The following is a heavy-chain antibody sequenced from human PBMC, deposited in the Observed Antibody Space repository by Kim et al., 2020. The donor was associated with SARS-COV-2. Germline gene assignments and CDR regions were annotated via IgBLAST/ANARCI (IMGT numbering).Heavy chain of an antibody. D-gene: IGHD3-22*01. Sequence: SETLSLTCAVYGGSFSGYYWSWIRQPPGKGLEWIGEINHSGSTNYNPSFKRRVTISVETSKNQFSLKLSSVTAADTAVYYCARRYRYDSSGYPRNRPFDYWGQGSLVTVSS. CDR1: GGSFSGYY. CDR3: ARRYRYDSSGYPRNRPFDY. V-gene: IGHV4-34*01. J-gene: IGHJ4*02. CDR2: INHSGST.